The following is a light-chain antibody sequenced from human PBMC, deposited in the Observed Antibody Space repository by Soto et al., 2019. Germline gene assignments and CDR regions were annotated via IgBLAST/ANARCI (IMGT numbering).Light chain of an antibody. CDR2: EDS. CDR3: SSYTSSSTGV. Sequence: QSALTQPASVSGSPGQSITISCTGTSSDVGGYNYVSWYQQHPGKAPKLMIYEDSNRPSGVSNRFSGSKSGNTASLTISGLQAEDEADYYCSSYTSSSTGVFGTGTKLTVL. V-gene: IGLV2-14*01. CDR1: SSDVGGYNY. J-gene: IGLJ1*01.